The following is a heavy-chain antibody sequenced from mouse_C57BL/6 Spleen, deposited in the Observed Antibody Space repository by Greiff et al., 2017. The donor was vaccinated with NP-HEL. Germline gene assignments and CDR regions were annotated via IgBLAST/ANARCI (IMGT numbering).Heavy chain of an antibody. CDR2: ISSGSSTI. Sequence: DVKLVESGGGLVKPGGSLKLSCAASGFTFSDYGMHWVRQAPEKGLEWVAYISSGSSTIYYADTVKGRFTISRDNAKNTLFLQMTSLRSEDTDMYYCARGTLGRGYFDYWGQGTTLTVSS. V-gene: IGHV5-17*01. CDR1: GFTFSDYG. D-gene: IGHD4-1*01. CDR3: ARGTLGRGYFDY. J-gene: IGHJ2*01.